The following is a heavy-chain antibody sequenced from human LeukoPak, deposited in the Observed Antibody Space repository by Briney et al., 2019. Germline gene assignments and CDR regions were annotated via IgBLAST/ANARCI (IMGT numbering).Heavy chain of an antibody. V-gene: IGHV4-30-4*01. CDR1: GGSISSGGYY. D-gene: IGHD7-27*01. J-gene: IGHJ4*02. CDR3: ARDGDGPVDY. Sequence: SETLSLTCTVSGGSISSGGYYWSWIRQPPGTGLEWIGYIYYSGSTYYNPSLKSRVTISVDTSKNQFSLKLSSVTAADTAVYYCARDGDGPVDYWGQGTLVTVSS. CDR2: IYYSGST.